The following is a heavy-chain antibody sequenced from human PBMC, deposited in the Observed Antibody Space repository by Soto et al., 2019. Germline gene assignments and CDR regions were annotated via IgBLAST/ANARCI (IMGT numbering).Heavy chain of an antibody. D-gene: IGHD2-8*01. CDR2: INPKSGGT. J-gene: IGHJ6*02. Sequence: ASVKFSCKASGYSFTDYHIHWVRQAPGQGLEWLGRINPKSGGTSTAQKFQGWVTMTRDRSISTVYMELARLRSDDTAVYFCARGHSTDWSNGVCSFFYNHEMDVWG. CDR3: ARGHSTDWSNGVCSFFYNHEMDV. CDR1: GYSFTDYH. V-gene: IGHV1-2*04.